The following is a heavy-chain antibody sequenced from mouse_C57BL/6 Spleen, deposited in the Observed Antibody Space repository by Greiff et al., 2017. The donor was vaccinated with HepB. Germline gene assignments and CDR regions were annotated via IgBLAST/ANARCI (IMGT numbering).Heavy chain of an antibody. D-gene: IGHD2-1*01. CDR1: GYAFSSSW. J-gene: IGHJ4*01. CDR2: IYPGDGDT. Sequence: QVQLKQSGPELVKPGASVKISCKASGYAFSSSWMNWVKQRPGKGLEWIGRIYPGDGDTNYNGKFKGKATLTADKSSSTAYMQLSSLTSEDSAVYFCARTNYAHFYAMDYWGQGTSVTVSS. CDR3: ARTNYAHFYAMDY. V-gene: IGHV1-82*01.